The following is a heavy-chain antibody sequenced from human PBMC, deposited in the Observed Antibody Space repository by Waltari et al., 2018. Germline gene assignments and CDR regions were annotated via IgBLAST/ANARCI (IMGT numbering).Heavy chain of an antibody. Sequence: QVQLVQSGAEVKKPGSSVKVSCKASGGTFSSYAISWVRQAPGQGLEWMGWINPNSGGTNYAQKFQGRVTMTRDTSISTAYMELSRLRSDDTAVYYCARIAFWSGPDDYWGQGTLVTVSS. J-gene: IGHJ4*02. CDR3: ARIAFWSGPDDY. CDR1: GGTFSSYA. CDR2: INPNSGGT. V-gene: IGHV1-2*02. D-gene: IGHD3-3*01.